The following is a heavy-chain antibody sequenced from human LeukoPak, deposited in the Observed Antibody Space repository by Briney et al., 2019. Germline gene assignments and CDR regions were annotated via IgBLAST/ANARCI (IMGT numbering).Heavy chain of an antibody. D-gene: IGHD3-10*01. CDR1: GFTFSSYS. CDR3: ARDGTSYGSGSYNYHYYYMDV. V-gene: IGHV3-21*01. J-gene: IGHJ6*03. Sequence: GGSLRLSCAASGFTFSSYSMNWVRQAPGKGLEWVSSISSGSGDTYYTDSVKGRFTISRDNAKNSLYLQMDSLRADDTAVYYCARDGTSYGSGSYNYHYYYMDVWGKGTTVTVSS. CDR2: ISSGSGDT.